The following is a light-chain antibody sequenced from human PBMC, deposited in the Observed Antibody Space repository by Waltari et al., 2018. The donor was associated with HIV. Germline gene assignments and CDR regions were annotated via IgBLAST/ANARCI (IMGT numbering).Light chain of an antibody. Sequence: DIQMTQSPSTLSASVGDRVTITCRASQSISTWLAWYQQKPGKAPNLLIYKASSLQSGVPPRFSGSGSGTEFTLTISSLRPDDFATYYCQQYKSLSYTFGQGTKLEI. CDR1: QSISTW. CDR2: KAS. V-gene: IGKV1-5*03. J-gene: IGKJ2*01. CDR3: QQYKSLSYT.